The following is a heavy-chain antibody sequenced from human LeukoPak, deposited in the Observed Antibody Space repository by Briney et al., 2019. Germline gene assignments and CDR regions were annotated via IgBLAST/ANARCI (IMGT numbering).Heavy chain of an antibody. J-gene: IGHJ5*02. V-gene: IGHV3-33*01. CDR3: ARDLHYYGSGP. Sequence: PGGSLRLSCAASGFTFSSYGMHWVRQAPGKGLEWVAVIWYDGSNKYYADSVKGRFTISRDNSKNTLYLQMNSLRVEDTAVYYCARDLHYYGSGPWGQGTLVTVSS. D-gene: IGHD3-10*01. CDR2: IWYDGSNK. CDR1: GFTFSSYG.